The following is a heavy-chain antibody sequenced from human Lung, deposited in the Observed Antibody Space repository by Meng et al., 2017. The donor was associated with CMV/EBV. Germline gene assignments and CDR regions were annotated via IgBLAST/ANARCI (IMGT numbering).Heavy chain of an antibody. J-gene: IGHJ6*02. CDR3: ARDAVGHYYGMDV. CDR2: ISSSGSTI. CDR1: GFTFSDSY. Sequence: CAASGFTFSDSYVSWTRHAQGKGLEWVSYISSSGSTIYYADSVKGRFTISRDNAKSSLYLQMKRLRAEDTAVYYCARDAVGHYYGMDVWGQGTTVTVSS. V-gene: IGHV3-11*04. D-gene: IGHD3-16*01.